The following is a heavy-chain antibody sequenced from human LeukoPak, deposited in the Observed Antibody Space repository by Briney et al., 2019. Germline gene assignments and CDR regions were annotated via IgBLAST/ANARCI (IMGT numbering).Heavy chain of an antibody. CDR1: GFTFSSYG. Sequence: PGGSLRLSCVASGFTFSSYGMSWVRQTPGKGLEWVSAISDSGGSTYYADSVKGRFTISRDNSKTTLYLQMNSLRAEDTAIYYCAKELGGSFGELGGFDYWGQGTLVTVSS. D-gene: IGHD3-10*01. V-gene: IGHV3-23*01. CDR2: ISDSGGST. CDR3: AKELGGSFGELGGFDY. J-gene: IGHJ4*02.